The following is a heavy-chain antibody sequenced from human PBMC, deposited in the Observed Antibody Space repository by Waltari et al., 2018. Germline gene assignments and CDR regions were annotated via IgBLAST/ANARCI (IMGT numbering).Heavy chain of an antibody. CDR3: ARSYSSSWYQAFDY. Sequence: QVQLQQWGAGLLKPSETLSLTCAVHGGSFSGYYWSWIRQPPGKGLEWIGEINHSGSTNYNPSLKSRVTISVDTSKNQFSLKLSSVTAADTAVYYCARSYSSSWYQAFDYWGQGTLVTVSS. J-gene: IGHJ4*02. CDR2: INHSGST. V-gene: IGHV4-34*01. D-gene: IGHD6-13*01. CDR1: GGSFSGYY.